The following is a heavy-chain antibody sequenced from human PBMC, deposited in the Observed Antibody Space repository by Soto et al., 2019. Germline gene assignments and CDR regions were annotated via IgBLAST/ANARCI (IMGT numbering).Heavy chain of an antibody. D-gene: IGHD1-26*01. CDR2: IFGSGITT. Sequence: GGSLRLSCAASGFNFGSDVVNWVRQTPGKGLEWVASIFGSGITTYYADSVKGRFTISRDNSKNTLHMQLNSLRAEDTALYYCAKSQSGSFFAAFDLWGQGSLVTVSS. CDR1: GFNFGSDV. V-gene: IGHV3-23*01. J-gene: IGHJ3*01. CDR3: AKSQSGSFFAAFDL.